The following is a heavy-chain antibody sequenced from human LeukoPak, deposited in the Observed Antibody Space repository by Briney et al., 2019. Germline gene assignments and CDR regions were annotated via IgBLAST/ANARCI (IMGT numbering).Heavy chain of an antibody. D-gene: IGHD3-10*01. Sequence: PSETLSLTCTVSGGSISSGDYYWSWIRQPPGKGLGWIGYIYYSGSTYYNPSLKSRVTISVDTSKNQFSLKLSSVTAADTAVYYCARSTYGSGNTFDYWGQGTLVTVSS. V-gene: IGHV4-30-4*01. CDR2: IYYSGST. J-gene: IGHJ4*02. CDR3: ARSTYGSGNTFDY. CDR1: GGSISSGDYY.